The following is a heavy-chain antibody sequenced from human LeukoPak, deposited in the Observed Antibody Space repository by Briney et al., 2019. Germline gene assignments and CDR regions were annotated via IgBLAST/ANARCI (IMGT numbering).Heavy chain of an antibody. CDR1: GYTFTSYY. V-gene: IGHV1-46*01. CDR2: INPSGGST. D-gene: IGHD3-22*01. CDR3: AISHSSDYYYFYY. Sequence: ASVRVSCKASGYTFTSYYVHWVRQAPGQGLEWMGLINPSGGSTSYAQNFQGRVAMTRDTSTSTVYMELSSLRSEDTAVYYCAISHSSDYYYFYYWGQGTLVTVSS. J-gene: IGHJ4*02.